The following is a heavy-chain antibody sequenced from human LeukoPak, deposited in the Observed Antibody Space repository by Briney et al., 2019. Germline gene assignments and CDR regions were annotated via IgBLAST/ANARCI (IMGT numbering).Heavy chain of an antibody. CDR2: IYYSGST. Sequence: LSLTCTVSGGSISSGDYYCSWIRQPPGKGLEWIGYIYYSGSTYYNPSLKSRVTISVDTSKNQFSLKLSSVTAADTAVYYCARGGVEMSFFDYWGQGTLVTVSS. D-gene: IGHD5-24*01. J-gene: IGHJ4*02. CDR3: ARGGVEMSFFDY. CDR1: GGSISSGDYY. V-gene: IGHV4-30-4*08.